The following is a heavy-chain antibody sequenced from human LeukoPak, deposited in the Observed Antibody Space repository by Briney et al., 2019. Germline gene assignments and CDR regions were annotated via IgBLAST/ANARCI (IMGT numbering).Heavy chain of an antibody. V-gene: IGHV4-4*07. J-gene: IGHJ4*02. Sequence: PSETLSLTCTVSGGSISSYYWSWIRQPAGKGLEWIGRIYTSGSTNYNPSLKSRVTMSVDTSKNQFSLKLSSVTAADTAVYYCARQGRFLEWPPRYFDYWGQGTLVTVSS. D-gene: IGHD3-3*01. CDR2: IYTSGST. CDR3: ARQGRFLEWPPRYFDY. CDR1: GGSISSYY.